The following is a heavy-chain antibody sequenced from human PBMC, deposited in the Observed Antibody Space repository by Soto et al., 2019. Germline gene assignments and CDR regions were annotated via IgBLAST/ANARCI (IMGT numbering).Heavy chain of an antibody. V-gene: IGHV3-30*18. D-gene: IGHD3-22*01. CDR1: GFTFSSYG. CDR2: ISYDGSNK. Sequence: GGSLRLSCAASGFTFSSYGMHWFRQAPGKGLEWVAVISYDGSNKYYADSVKGRFTISRDNSKNTLYLQMNSLRAEDTAVYYCAKGAYDSSGYYFFFDYWGQGTLVTVSS. J-gene: IGHJ4*02. CDR3: AKGAYDSSGYYFFFDY.